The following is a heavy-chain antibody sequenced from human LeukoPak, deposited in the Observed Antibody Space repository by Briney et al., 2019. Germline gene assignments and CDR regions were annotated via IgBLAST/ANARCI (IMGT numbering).Heavy chain of an antibody. CDR3: AREPRSGTVAFDI. J-gene: IGHJ3*02. D-gene: IGHD3-10*01. CDR1: GYTFTSHY. V-gene: IGHV1-46*01. CDR2: INPSGGST. Sequence: ASVKVSCKASGYTFTSHYMHWVRQAPGQGLEWMGIINPSGGSTSYAQKFQGRVTMTRDTSTSTVYMELSSLRSEDTAVYYCAREPRSGTVAFDIWGQGTMVTVSS.